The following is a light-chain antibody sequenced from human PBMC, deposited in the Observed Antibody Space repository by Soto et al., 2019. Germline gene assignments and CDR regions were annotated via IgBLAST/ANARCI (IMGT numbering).Light chain of an antibody. CDR1: SGHKTYI. V-gene: IGLV4-60*03. Sequence: QPVLTQSSSASASLGSSVKLTCTLSSGHKTYIIAWHQQQPGKAPRYLMKLEGSGSYNRGSGVPDRFSGSSSGADRYLTISNLQSEDEADYYCETWAINTPVVFGGGTKLTVL. CDR3: ETWAINTPVV. CDR2: LEGSGSY. J-gene: IGLJ2*01.